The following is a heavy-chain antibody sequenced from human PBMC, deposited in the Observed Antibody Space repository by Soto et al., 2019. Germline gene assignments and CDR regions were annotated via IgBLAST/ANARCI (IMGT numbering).Heavy chain of an antibody. V-gene: IGHV1-3*01. J-gene: IGHJ6*02. D-gene: IGHD4-17*01. Sequence: QVQLVQSGAEVKKPGASVKVSCKASGYTFTSYAMHWVRQAPGQRLEWMGWINAGNGNTKYSQKFQGRVTITRDTSASTAYMELSSLRSEDTAVYYCATLTHDYAYYYYYGIDVWGQGTTVTVSS. CDR1: GYTFTSYA. CDR2: INAGNGNT. CDR3: ATLTHDYAYYYYYGIDV.